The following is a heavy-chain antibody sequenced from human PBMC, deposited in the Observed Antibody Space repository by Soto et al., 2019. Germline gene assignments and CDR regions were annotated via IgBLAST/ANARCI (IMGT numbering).Heavy chain of an antibody. CDR1: GGSISSDDYY. CDR2: IYYTGRT. D-gene: IGHD2-15*01. Sequence: SETLSLTCTVSGGSISSDDYYWTWIRQPPGEGLEWIGYIYYTGRTSSTPSLESRVIISIDRSRDQFSLKLNSVTAADTAVYYCAREHSSSPDYFDFWGPGTLVTVSS. J-gene: IGHJ4*02. V-gene: IGHV4-30-4*01. CDR3: AREHSSSPDYFDF.